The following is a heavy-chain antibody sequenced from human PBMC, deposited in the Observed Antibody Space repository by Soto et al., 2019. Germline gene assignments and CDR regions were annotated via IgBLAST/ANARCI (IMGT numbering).Heavy chain of an antibody. J-gene: IGHJ3*02. CDR2: IWYDGSNK. CDR3: ARNYGGNHLDAFDI. CDR1: GFTFSSYG. V-gene: IGHV3-33*01. D-gene: IGHD4-17*01. Sequence: QVQLVESGGGVVQPGRSLRLSCAASGFTFSSYGMHWVRQAPGKGLEWVAVIWYDGSNKYYADSVKGRFTISRDNSKKTLYLQMNSLRAEDTAVYYCARNYGGNHLDAFDIWGQGTMVTVSS.